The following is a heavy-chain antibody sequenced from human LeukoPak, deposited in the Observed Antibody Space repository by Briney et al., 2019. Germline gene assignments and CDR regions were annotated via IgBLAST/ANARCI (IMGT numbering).Heavy chain of an antibody. J-gene: IGHJ3*01. CDR3: ARDVTVPAFDL. CDR2: ISSSGGS. D-gene: IGHD4-17*01. Sequence: NSSETLSLTCTVSGGSITSTVYSWGWIRQPPGKGLEWIGSISSSGGSHYNPSLRSRVTVSIATSRNQFSLKLNSVTAADTAMYFCARDVTVPAFDLWGQGTKVIVSS. V-gene: IGHV4-39*07. CDR1: GGSITSTVYS.